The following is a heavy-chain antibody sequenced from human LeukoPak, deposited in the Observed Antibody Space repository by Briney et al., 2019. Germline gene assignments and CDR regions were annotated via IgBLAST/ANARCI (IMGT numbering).Heavy chain of an antibody. J-gene: IGHJ6*03. D-gene: IGHD2-8*01. V-gene: IGHV5-51*01. CDR3: ARHGHCTNGVCYSNYYYYMDV. CDR2: IYPDDSDT. Sequence: LGEFLKISCKGSGYSFTSYWIGWVRQMPGKGLEWMGIIYPDDSDTRYSPSFEGQVIISVDKSISTAYLQWSSLKASDTATYYCARHGHCTNGVCYSNYYYYMDVWGKGTTVTVSS. CDR1: GYSFTSYW.